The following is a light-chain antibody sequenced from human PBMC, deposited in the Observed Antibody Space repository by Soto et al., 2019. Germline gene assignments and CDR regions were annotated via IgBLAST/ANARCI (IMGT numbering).Light chain of an antibody. J-gene: IGLJ3*02. CDR1: SSDVGGFNL. V-gene: IGLV2-23*02. Sequence: QSALTQPASVSGSPGQSITVSCTGTSSDVGGFNLVSWYQQHPGKDLKLITYEATKRPSGFSDRVSGSKSGNTASMTISGLQAEAEADYFCCSYARSSTVVFGGGTKLTVL. CDR3: CSYARSSTVV. CDR2: EAT.